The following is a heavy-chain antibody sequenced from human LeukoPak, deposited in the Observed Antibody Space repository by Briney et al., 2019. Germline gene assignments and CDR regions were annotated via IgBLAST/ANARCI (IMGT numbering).Heavy chain of an antibody. J-gene: IGHJ5*02. V-gene: IGHV1-18*01. CDR3: ARVRIAAAGEAGNWFDP. D-gene: IGHD6-13*01. Sequence: SVKVSCKASGYTFTSYGISWVRQAPGQGREWMGWISAYNGNTNYAHKLQGRVTMTTDTSTSTAYMELGSLRSDDTAVYYCARVRIAAAGEAGNWFDPWGQGTLVTVSS. CDR2: ISAYNGNT. CDR1: GYTFTSYG.